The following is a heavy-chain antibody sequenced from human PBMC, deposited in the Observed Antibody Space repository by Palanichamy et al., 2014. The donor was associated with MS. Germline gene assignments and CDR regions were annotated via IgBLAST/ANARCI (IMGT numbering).Heavy chain of an antibody. CDR3: AKDLGGAAAADL. CDR1: GFTFNDFY. D-gene: IGHD6-13*01. CDR2: ITNIGTTM. Sequence: QQQLVESGGGLVKPGGSLRLSCAASGFTFNDFYMSWVRQAPGKGLEFVAYITNIGTTMFYADSVKGRFTISRDNAKNSLYLLMNSLRAEDTAVYYCAKDLGGAAAADLWGQGTLVTVSS. J-gene: IGHJ5*02. V-gene: IGHV3-11*01.